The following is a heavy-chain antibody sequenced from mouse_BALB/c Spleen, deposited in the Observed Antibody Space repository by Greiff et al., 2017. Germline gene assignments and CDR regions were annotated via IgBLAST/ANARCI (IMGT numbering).Heavy chain of an antibody. Sequence: VQLQQSGPELVRPGASVKMSCKASGYTFTSYWMHWVKQRPGQGLEWIGMIDPSNSETRLNQKFKDKATLNVDKSSNTAYMQLSSLTSEDSAVYYCARGAYDYDEGAWFAYWGQGTLVTVSA. J-gene: IGHJ3*01. CDR2: IDPSNSET. CDR1: GYTFTSYW. V-gene: IGHV1S127*01. D-gene: IGHD2-4*01. CDR3: ARGAYDYDEGAWFAY.